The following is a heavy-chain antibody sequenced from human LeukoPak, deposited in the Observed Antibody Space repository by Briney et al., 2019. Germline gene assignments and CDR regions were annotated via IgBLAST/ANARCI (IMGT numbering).Heavy chain of an antibody. CDR2: ISYDGSNK. CDR3: AKGRRIVVVPAAIIDY. J-gene: IGHJ4*02. CDR1: GFTFSSYA. V-gene: IGHV3-30-3*01. D-gene: IGHD2-2*02. Sequence: GGSLRLSCAASGFTFSSYAMHWVRQAPGKGLEWVAVISYDGSNKYYADSVKGRFTISRDNSKNTLYLQMNSLRAEDTAVYYCAKGRRIVVVPAAIIDYWGQGTLVTVSS.